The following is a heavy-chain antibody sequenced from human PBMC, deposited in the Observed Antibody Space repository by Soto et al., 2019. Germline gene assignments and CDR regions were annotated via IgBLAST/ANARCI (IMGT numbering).Heavy chain of an antibody. J-gene: IGHJ4*02. Sequence: QVQLVQSGPEVRKPGASVRLSCATSGYNFNQYYLHCVRQAPGQGLEWMGIINLRGGTTEYAHKFRGRVTVTGDTSTRTAYMELSSLRSEDTAVYFCARGPDDSDVPRWDHWGQGTLITVSS. CDR1: GYNFNQYY. D-gene: IGHD4-17*01. CDR2: INLRGGTT. CDR3: ARGPDDSDVPRWDH. V-gene: IGHV1-46*02.